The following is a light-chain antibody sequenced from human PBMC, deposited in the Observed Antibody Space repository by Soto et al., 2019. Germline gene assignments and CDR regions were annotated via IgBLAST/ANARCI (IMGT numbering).Light chain of an antibody. CDR3: AAWHDSLNGYV. J-gene: IGLJ1*01. V-gene: IGLV1-44*01. Sequence: QSVLTQPPSASGTPGQRVAISCSGSSSNIGSNTVNWYQQLPGTAPKLLIYSDNLRPSGVPDRFSGSKSGASAFLAISGLQSEDEADYYCAAWHDSLNGYVFGSGTKVTVL. CDR2: SDN. CDR1: SSNIGSNT.